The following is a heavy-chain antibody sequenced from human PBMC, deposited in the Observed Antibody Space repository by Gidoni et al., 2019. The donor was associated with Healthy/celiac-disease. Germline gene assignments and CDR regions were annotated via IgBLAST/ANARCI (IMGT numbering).Heavy chain of an antibody. Sequence: QVQLQQSGPGLVKPSQTLSLTCAISGDSVSSNSPAWNWIRQSPSRGLEWLGRPYYRTKWYNEYAVSVKSRITSNPDTSKNQFSLQLNSVTPEDTAVYYCARAHDDFWSGYYRPYYYYGMDVWGQGTTVTVSS. CDR1: GDSVSSNSPA. J-gene: IGHJ6*02. V-gene: IGHV6-1*01. D-gene: IGHD3-3*01. CDR3: ARAHDDFWSGYYRPYYYYGMDV. CDR2: PYYRTKWYN.